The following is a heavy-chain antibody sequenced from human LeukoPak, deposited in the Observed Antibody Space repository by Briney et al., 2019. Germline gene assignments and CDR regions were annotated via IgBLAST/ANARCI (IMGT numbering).Heavy chain of an antibody. J-gene: IGHJ4*02. V-gene: IGHV3-74*01. CDR3: ARGLHCSGGSCYDTTFDY. D-gene: IGHD2-15*01. CDR2: INSDGGST. CDR1: GFTLSSYW. Sequence: GGSLRLSCAASGFTLSSYWMHWVRQTPGMGLVWVSRINSDGGSTSYADSVEGRFTISRDNAKNTLYLQMNSLRAEDTAVYYCARGLHCSGGSCYDTTFDYWGQGTLVTVSS.